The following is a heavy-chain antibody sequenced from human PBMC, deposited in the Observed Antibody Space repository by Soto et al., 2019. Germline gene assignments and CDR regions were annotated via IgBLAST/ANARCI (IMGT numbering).Heavy chain of an antibody. Sequence: PGGSLRLSCAASGFTFSSYSMNWVRQAPGKGLEWVSYISSSSSTIYYADSVKGRFTISRDNAKNSLYLQMNSLRAEDTAVYYRARMEPPGNSYYYMDVWGKGTTVTVSS. CDR1: GFTFSSYS. J-gene: IGHJ6*03. D-gene: IGHD1-1*01. V-gene: IGHV3-48*01. CDR3: ARMEPPGNSYYYMDV. CDR2: ISSSSSTI.